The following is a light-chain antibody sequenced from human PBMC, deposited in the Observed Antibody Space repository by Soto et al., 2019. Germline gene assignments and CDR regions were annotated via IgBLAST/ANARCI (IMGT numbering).Light chain of an antibody. V-gene: IGKV3-11*01. CDR3: QQYENSVPLT. CDR1: QSVSSY. CDR2: DAS. J-gene: IGKJ4*01. Sequence: EIVLTQSPATLSLSPGERATLSCRASQSVSSYLAWYQQKPGQAPRLLIFDASNRATGIPSRFSGSGSGTDFTLTISRLEPEDFAVYHCQQYENSVPLTFGGGTKVDIK.